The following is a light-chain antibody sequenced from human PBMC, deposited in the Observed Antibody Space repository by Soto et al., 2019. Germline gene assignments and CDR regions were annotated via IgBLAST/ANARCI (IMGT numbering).Light chain of an antibody. J-gene: IGLJ1*01. V-gene: IGLV1-40*01. CDR3: QSYDSSLSGYV. CDR2: GNS. Sequence: QSVLTQPPSVSGGPGQRVTISCTGSSSNIGAGYDVHWYQQLPGTAPKLLIYGNSNRPSGVPDRFSGSKSGTSASLAITGLQAEDEADYYCQSYDSSLSGYVFGTGTKVTVL. CDR1: SSNIGAGYD.